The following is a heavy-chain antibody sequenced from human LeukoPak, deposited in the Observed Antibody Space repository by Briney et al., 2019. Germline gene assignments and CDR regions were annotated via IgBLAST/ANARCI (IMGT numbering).Heavy chain of an antibody. J-gene: IGHJ4*02. V-gene: IGHV3-66*01. CDR3: ARASTTVPNLLDH. CDR2: ISASGGST. D-gene: IGHD4-17*01. CDR1: GFTVSNSY. Sequence: GGSLRLSCAASGFTVSNSYMTWVRQAPGKGLEWVSAISASGGSTYYTNSVKGRFTISRDNSKNTLYLQTSSLRAEDTAVYYCARASTTVPNLLDHWGRGTLVTVSS.